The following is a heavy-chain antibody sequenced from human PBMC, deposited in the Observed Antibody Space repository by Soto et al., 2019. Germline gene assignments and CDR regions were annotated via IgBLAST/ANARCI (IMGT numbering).Heavy chain of an antibody. J-gene: IGHJ6*02. CDR3: ATEFYYGSGTPADYYYGMDV. V-gene: IGHV1-18*04. Sequence: ASVKVSCKASGYTFTSYGISWVRQAPGQGLEWMGWISAYNGNTNYAQKLQGRVTMTTDTSTSTAYMELRSLRSDDTAVYYCATEFYYGSGTPADYYYGMDVWGQGTTVTVSS. CDR1: GYTFTSYG. CDR2: ISAYNGNT. D-gene: IGHD3-10*01.